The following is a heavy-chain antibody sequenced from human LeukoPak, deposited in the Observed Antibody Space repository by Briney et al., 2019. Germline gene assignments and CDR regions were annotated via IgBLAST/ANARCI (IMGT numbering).Heavy chain of an antibody. Sequence: ASVKVSCKAPGGAFSNYGFSWVRQAPGQGLEWMGGIVPVFGTANYAQKFQGRVTITADDFTTTAYMEVSSLRSEDTAVYYCARWAGTCTIADCHTPLDYWGQGTLITVST. D-gene: IGHD5-24*01. CDR3: ARWAGTCTIADCHTPLDY. CDR2: IVPVFGTA. CDR1: GGAFSNYG. V-gene: IGHV1-69*13. J-gene: IGHJ4*02.